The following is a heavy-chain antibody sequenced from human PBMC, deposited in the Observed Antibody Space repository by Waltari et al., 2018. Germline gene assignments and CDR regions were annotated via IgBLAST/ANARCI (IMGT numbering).Heavy chain of an antibody. Sequence: VQLQQWGAGLLQHSATLSLPCAVYGGSFSGYYWSWIRQPPGKGLAWIGEINHSGSTNYNPSLKSRVTISVDTSKNQFSLKLSSVTAADTAVYYCARGRTVGKGRLDWYFDLWGRGTLVTVSS. CDR3: ARGRTVGKGRLDWYFDL. V-gene: IGHV4-34*01. CDR2: INHSGST. J-gene: IGHJ2*01. D-gene: IGHD1-26*01. CDR1: GGSFSGYY.